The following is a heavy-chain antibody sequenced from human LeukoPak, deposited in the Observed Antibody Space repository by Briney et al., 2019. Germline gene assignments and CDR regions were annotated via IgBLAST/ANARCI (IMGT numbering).Heavy chain of an antibody. CDR1: GYTFTGYY. Sequence: ASVKVSCKASGYTFTGYYMHWVRQAPGQGLEWMGWINPNSGGTNYAQKFQGRVTMTRDTSISTAYMELSRLRSDDTAVYYRARDDPPYYYYGMDVWGQGTTVTVSS. J-gene: IGHJ6*02. CDR2: INPNSGGT. CDR3: ARDDPPYYYYGMDV. V-gene: IGHV1-2*02.